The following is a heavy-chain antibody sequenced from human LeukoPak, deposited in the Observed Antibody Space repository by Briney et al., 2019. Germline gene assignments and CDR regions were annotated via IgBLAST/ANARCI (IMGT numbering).Heavy chain of an antibody. V-gene: IGHV4-59*11. D-gene: IGHD3-10*01. Sequence: SETLSLTCTVSGGSIINHFWSWIRQPPGTGLEWIGNIYYSGTTNYNPSLKSRVTISVDTSKNQFPLKLSSVTAADTAVYYCARAKDYHFDYWGQGTLVTVSS. J-gene: IGHJ4*02. CDR1: GGSIINHF. CDR3: ARAKDYHFDY. CDR2: IYYSGTT.